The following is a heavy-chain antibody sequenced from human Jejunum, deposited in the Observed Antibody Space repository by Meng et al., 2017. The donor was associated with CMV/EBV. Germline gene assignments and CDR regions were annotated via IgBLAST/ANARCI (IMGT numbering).Heavy chain of an antibody. V-gene: IGHV3-21*01. CDR2: ILSDTGYI. J-gene: IGHJ1*01. CDR3: ARDQFCSTTNCAHKT. Sequence: GFSFSSYAMNWVRQAPGKGLEWVASILSDTGYIYSADSVKGRFIISRDNAKKSLYLQMNSLRVEDTAVYYCARDQFCSTTNCAHKTWGQGTLVTVSS. D-gene: IGHD2-2*01. CDR1: GFSFSSYA.